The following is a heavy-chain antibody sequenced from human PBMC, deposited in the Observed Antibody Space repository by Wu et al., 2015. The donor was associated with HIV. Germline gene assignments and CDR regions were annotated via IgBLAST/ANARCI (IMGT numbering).Heavy chain of an antibody. D-gene: IGHD3-10*01. J-gene: IGHJ4*02. V-gene: IGHV1-2*02. Sequence: QVQLVQSGAEVKKPGASVKVSCKASGYTFSGYYMHWLRQAPGQGLEWMGWINPNSGGTNYVQKFQDRVTLTRDTSISTAHMEMSGLRSDDTAVYYCARDYYDASGNYHFSAPVYWGRGTLVTVSS. CDR1: GYTFSGYY. CDR2: INPNSGGT. CDR3: ARDYYDASGNYHFSAPVY.